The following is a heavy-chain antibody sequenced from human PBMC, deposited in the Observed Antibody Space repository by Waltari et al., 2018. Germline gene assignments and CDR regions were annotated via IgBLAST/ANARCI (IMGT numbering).Heavy chain of an antibody. V-gene: IGHV3-7*03. CDR2: INQDGSQK. Sequence: EGQLVESGGGLAQPGGSLSLSCAASGFTFTTYWMSWVRQAPGKGLEWVAKINQDGSQKYYVDSAKGRFTISRDNAKNSLYLQLSRLRVEDTALYYCARGGVDGVDRATWWFDPWGQGTLVTVSA. CDR1: GFTFTTYW. CDR3: ARGGVDGVDRATWWFDP. J-gene: IGHJ5*02. D-gene: IGHD3-3*01.